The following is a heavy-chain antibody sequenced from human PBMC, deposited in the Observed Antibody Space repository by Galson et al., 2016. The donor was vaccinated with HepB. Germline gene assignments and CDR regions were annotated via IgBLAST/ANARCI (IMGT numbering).Heavy chain of an antibody. V-gene: IGHV5-51*01. J-gene: IGHJ3*02. CDR3: ARPLVGGGYYPHAFEI. Sequence: QSGAEVKEPGESLTISCKASGYTFAPYWVGWVCQMPGQGLEWLGHTYPGDSATRYTPSFHGQVTISADKSITTAYLRWSSLKASDAATYYCARPLVGGGYYPHAFEIWGPGTMVIVSS. D-gene: IGHD3-3*01. CDR1: GYTFAPYW. CDR2: TYPGDSAT.